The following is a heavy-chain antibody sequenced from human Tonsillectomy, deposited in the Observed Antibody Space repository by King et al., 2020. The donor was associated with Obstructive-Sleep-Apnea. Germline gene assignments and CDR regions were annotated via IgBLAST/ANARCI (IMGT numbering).Heavy chain of an antibody. Sequence: HVQLVESGGGVVQPGGSLRLSCAASGFTFSNYGMHWVRQAPGKGLEWVAFIRYDGSNKYYADSVKGRFTISRDNSKNTLYLQMNSLRAEDTAVYYCANEANLYGSGSYNWFDPWGQGTLVTVSS. CDR3: ANEANLYGSGSYNWFDP. V-gene: IGHV3-30*02. CDR2: IRYDGSNK. J-gene: IGHJ5*02. CDR1: GFTFSNYG. D-gene: IGHD3-10*01.